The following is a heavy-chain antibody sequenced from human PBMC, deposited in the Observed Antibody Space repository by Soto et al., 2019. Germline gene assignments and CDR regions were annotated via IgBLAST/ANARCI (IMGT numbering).Heavy chain of an antibody. D-gene: IGHD3-22*01. Sequence: SETLSLTCAVYGGSFSDYYWSWIRQPPGKGLEWIGYIYYSGSTYYNPSLKSRVTISVDTSKNQFSLKLSSVTAADTAVYYCARAFYYDSTNWFDPWGQGTLVTVSS. J-gene: IGHJ5*02. CDR1: GGSFSDYY. V-gene: IGHV4-30-4*01. CDR2: IYYSGST. CDR3: ARAFYYDSTNWFDP.